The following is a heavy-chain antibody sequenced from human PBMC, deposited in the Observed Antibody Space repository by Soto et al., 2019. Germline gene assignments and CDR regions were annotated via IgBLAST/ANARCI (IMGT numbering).Heavy chain of an antibody. Sequence: EVQLVESGGGLVQPGRSLKLSCAASGFTFHDYAMHWVRQGQGKGLEWVSGITWNSGSIDYADSVKGRFTISRDNAENSLYLQMNSLRPEDAALYYCAKDIREYSSGWTYFDYWGHGTLVTVSS. J-gene: IGHJ4*01. CDR2: ITWNSGSI. CDR1: GFTFHDYA. V-gene: IGHV3-9*01. D-gene: IGHD6-19*01. CDR3: AKDIREYSSGWTYFDY.